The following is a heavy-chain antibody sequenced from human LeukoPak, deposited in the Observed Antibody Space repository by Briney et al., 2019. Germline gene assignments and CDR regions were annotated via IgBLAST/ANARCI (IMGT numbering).Heavy chain of an antibody. V-gene: IGHV3-23*01. CDR3: AKDWYYDSSPGAFDI. D-gene: IGHD3-22*01. J-gene: IGHJ3*02. Sequence: PGGSLRLSCAASGFAFSSYVMNWVRQAPGKGLEWVSGMSGSGGSTYFADSVKGRFTISRDNSKNTLYLQMNSLRAEDTAVYYCAKDWYYDSSPGAFDIWGQGTMVTVSS. CDR2: MSGSGGST. CDR1: GFAFSSYV.